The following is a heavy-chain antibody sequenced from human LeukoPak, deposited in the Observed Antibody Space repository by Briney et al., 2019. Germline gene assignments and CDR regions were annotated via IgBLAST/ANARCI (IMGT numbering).Heavy chain of an antibody. D-gene: IGHD3-22*01. CDR1: GYTFTGYY. CDR2: INPNSGGT. Sequence: GASVKVSCKASGYTFTGYYMHWVRHAPGQGLEWMGWINPNSGGTNYAQKFQVRVTMTRDTSISTAYMELSRLRSDDTAVYYCARGRRPYYYDSSGYGDYWGQGTLVTVSS. CDR3: ARGRRPYYYDSSGYGDY. V-gene: IGHV1-2*02. J-gene: IGHJ4*02.